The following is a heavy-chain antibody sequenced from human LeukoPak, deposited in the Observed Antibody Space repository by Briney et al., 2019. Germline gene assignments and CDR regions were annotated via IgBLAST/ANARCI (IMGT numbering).Heavy chain of an antibody. J-gene: IGHJ4*02. CDR3: ARDPGFSSFDY. CDR1: GFTFSSYW. CDR2: INQDGSGK. D-gene: IGHD3-3*02. V-gene: IGHV3-7*01. Sequence: GGSLRLSCAVSGFTFSSYWVTWVRQNPGKGLEFVANINQDGSGKNYVDSVKGRFTISRDNAKNSLYLQMSSPGVDDTATYYCARDPGFSSFDYWGRGALVTVSS.